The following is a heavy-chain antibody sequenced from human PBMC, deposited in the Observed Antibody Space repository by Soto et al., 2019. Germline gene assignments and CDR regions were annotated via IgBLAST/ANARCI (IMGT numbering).Heavy chain of an antibody. CDR1: GFSFSTYG. CDR2: GGSGGST. CDR3: VKFRGRAYHYYYMDV. D-gene: IGHD3-16*01. V-gene: IGHV3-23*01. Sequence: DVQLLESGGGLAQRGGSLRLSCAASGFSFSTYGMTWFRQAPGKGLEWVSYGGSGGSTYYADSVKGRFTISRDNSKNTLYLQMNSLRAEDTAVYYCVKFRGRAYHYYYMDVWGNGTTVTVSS. J-gene: IGHJ6*03.